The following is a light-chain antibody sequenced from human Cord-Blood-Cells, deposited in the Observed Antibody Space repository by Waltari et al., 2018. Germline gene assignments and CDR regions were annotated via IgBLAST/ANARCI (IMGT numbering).Light chain of an antibody. CDR2: DDS. Sequence: SYVLTQPPSVSVAPGKTARITCGGNNIGSKSVHWYQQKPGQAPVLVVYDDSDRPSGIPGRFSGSNSGNTATRTISRVEAGDEADYCCQVWDSSSDHVGFGGGTKLTVL. CDR3: QVWDSSSDHVG. CDR1: NIGSKS. J-gene: IGLJ2*01. V-gene: IGLV3-21*03.